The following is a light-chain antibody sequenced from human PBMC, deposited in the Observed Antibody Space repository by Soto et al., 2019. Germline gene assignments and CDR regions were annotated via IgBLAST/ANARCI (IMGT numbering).Light chain of an antibody. Sequence: DIVLTQSPATLSLSPGERATLSCRASQSVSSSYLAWYQQKPDQAPSLLIYGASSRATGVPDRFSGSGSGTDVSLTIIRLEPDDFVVYYFRQDGSSLPYTFGQGTKLEIK. CDR3: RQDGSSLPYT. CDR2: GAS. V-gene: IGKV3-20*01. J-gene: IGKJ2*01. CDR1: QSVSSSY.